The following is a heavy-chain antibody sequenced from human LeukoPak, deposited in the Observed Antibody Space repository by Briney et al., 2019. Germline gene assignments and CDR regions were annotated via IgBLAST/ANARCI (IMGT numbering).Heavy chain of an antibody. Sequence: QPGRSLRLSCAASGFTFSSYGMHWVRQVPGKGLEWVAVISYDGSNKYYADSVKGRFTISRDNSKNTLYLQMNSLRAEDTAVYYCAKDRGKYSYGIWAYWGQGTLVTVSS. CDR3: AKDRGKYSYGIWAY. CDR2: ISYDGSNK. J-gene: IGHJ4*02. CDR1: GFTFSSYG. D-gene: IGHD5-18*01. V-gene: IGHV3-30*18.